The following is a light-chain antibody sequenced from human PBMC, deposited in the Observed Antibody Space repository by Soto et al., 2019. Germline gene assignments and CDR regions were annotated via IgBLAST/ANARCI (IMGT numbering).Light chain of an antibody. CDR2: LGS. J-gene: IGKJ1*01. CDR3: MQALQTPT. V-gene: IGKV2-28*01. Sequence: DTVMTQSPLSLPVTPGEPAAISCRSSQSLLHSSGYSYLDWYLQKPGQSPQLLIYLGSNRAFGVPDRFSGSGSGTDFTLKISRVEAEDVGVYYCMQALQTPTLGQGTKVETK. CDR1: QSLLHSSGYSY.